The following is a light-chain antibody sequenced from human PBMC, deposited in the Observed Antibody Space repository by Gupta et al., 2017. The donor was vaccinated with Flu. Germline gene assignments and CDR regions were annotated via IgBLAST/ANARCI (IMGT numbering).Light chain of an antibody. CDR3: QLSNNWPRLT. CDR2: DIS. Sequence: ATMYLSPGERATLSCRASQNVSSYLVWYKQKPCQAPRLLIYDISNRDTGIRARFHGSGPGKDLTLTISSLEQEDFASYYCQLSNNWPRLTF. CDR1: QNVSSY. J-gene: IGKJ4*01. V-gene: IGKV3-11*01.